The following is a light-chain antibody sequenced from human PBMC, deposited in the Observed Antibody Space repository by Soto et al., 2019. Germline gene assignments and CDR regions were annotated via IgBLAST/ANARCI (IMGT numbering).Light chain of an antibody. CDR3: GSFAGPVWV. CDR1: SSDIGGYDH. V-gene: IGLV2-8*01. CDR2: EVT. J-gene: IGLJ3*02. Sequence: QSVLTQPPSASGSPGQPVTISCTGTSSDIGGYDHVSWYQQHPGKAPKVVIYEVTKRPSGVPDRFSGFKAGNTASLTVFGLQPEDEADYYCGSFAGPVWVFGGGTKLTVL.